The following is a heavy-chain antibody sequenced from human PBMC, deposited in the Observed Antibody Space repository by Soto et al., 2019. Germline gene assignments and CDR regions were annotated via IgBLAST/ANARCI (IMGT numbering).Heavy chain of an antibody. CDR2: IYYSGST. Sequence: QLQLQESGPGLVKPSETLSLTCTVSGGSISSSSYYWGWIRQPPGKGLERTGSIYYSGSTYYNPSLKSRVTISVDTSKNQFSLKLSSVTAADTAVYYCARRVVLMGLRRTGIDPWVQGTLVNVSS. CDR3: ARRVVLMGLRRTGIDP. J-gene: IGHJ5*02. CDR1: GGSISSSSYY. V-gene: IGHV4-39*01. D-gene: IGHD2-8*01.